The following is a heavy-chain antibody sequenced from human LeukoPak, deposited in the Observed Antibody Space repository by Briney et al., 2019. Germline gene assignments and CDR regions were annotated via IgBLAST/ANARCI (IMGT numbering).Heavy chain of an antibody. J-gene: IGHJ4*02. CDR3: ARGFSARDTYYDFWSGYKSYYFDY. D-gene: IGHD3-3*01. CDR2: IYYSGST. Sequence: SETLSLTCTVSGGSISSYYWSWIRQPPGKGLEWIGYIYYSGSTNYNPSLKSRVTISVDTSKNQFSLKLSSVTAADTAVYYCARGFSARDTYYDFWSGYKSYYFDYWGQGTLVTVSS. CDR1: GGSISSYY. V-gene: IGHV4-59*08.